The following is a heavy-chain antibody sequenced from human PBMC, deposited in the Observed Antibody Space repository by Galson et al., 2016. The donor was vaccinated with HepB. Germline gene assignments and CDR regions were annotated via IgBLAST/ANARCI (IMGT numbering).Heavy chain of an antibody. CDR3: ARGGTHCGGDCYSDPFEY. V-gene: IGHV4-30-2*01. CDR1: GGSITSGGYS. J-gene: IGHJ4*02. CDR2: IHHSGST. D-gene: IGHD2-21*02. Sequence: LTCAVSGGSITSGGYSWSWIRQPPGKGLEWIGYIHHSGSTYYHPSLRSRVTISVDTSRNQFSLKLSSVTAADTARYYCARGGTHCGGDCYSDPFEYWGQGTLVTVSS.